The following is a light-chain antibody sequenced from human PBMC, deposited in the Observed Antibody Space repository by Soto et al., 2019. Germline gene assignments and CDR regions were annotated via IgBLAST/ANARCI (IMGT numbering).Light chain of an antibody. V-gene: IGLV2-14*01. Sequence: QSVLTQPASVSGSPGQSITISCTGTSSDVGGYNYVSWYQQHPGKAPKLLIYEVSNRPSGVSNRFSGSKSGNTASLTISGLLAEDEADYYCSSYTDTSTYVFGTGTKGTVL. J-gene: IGLJ1*01. CDR1: SSDVGGYNY. CDR2: EVS. CDR3: SSYTDTSTYV.